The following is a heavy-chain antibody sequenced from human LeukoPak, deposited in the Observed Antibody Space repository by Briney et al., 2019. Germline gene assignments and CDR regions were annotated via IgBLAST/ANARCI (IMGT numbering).Heavy chain of an antibody. CDR3: ARGAATHPWYFDL. D-gene: IGHD2-15*01. J-gene: IGHJ2*01. V-gene: IGHV1-2*02. CDR2: ITPNTGGT. CDR1: GYTFTGYY. Sequence: GASLKVSCKASGYTFTGYYMHWVRQAPGQGLEWMGVITPNTGGTNYAQNFQGRVTMTRDTSITAAHMELSRLRSDDTAVYYCARGAATHPWYFDLWGRGTLVTVSS.